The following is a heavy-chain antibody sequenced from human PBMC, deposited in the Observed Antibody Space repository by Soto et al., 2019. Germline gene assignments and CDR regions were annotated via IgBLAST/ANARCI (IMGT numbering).Heavy chain of an antibody. Sequence: QVQLLESGPKLVKPSQTLSLTCTVSGASITTAYYWTWVRQHPVKGLEWIGHIYYSGSTYYNPSLKSRLNISLDTSKNQFSLQLDSVTAADTAMYYWARGSSFDPWGQGTQVTVSS. CDR3: ARGSSFDP. CDR2: IYYSGST. D-gene: IGHD1-26*01. V-gene: IGHV4-31*03. J-gene: IGHJ5*02. CDR1: GASITTAYY.